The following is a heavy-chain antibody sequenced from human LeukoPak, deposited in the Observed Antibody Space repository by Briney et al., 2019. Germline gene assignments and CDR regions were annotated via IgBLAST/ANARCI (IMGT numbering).Heavy chain of an antibody. D-gene: IGHD3-22*01. Sequence: GGSLRLSCAASGFTFSSYWMSWVRQAPGKGLEWVANIKQDGSEKYYVDSVKGRFTISRDNAKNSLYLQMNSLRAEDTAVYYCAREEFNYYDSSGLEDYWGQGTLVTVSS. CDR3: AREEFNYYDSSGLEDY. CDR1: GFTFSSYW. V-gene: IGHV3-7*01. J-gene: IGHJ4*02. CDR2: IKQDGSEK.